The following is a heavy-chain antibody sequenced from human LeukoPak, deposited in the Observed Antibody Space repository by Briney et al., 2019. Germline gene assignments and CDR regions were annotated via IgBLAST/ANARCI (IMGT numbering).Heavy chain of an antibody. D-gene: IGHD2-2*01. CDR1: GGSISSGIYY. Sequence: PSETLSLTCTVSGGSISSGIYYWSWIRQPAGKGLEWIGRIYTSGSTNYNPSLKSRVTISVDTSKNQFSLKLSSVTAADTAVYYCARDEDCSSTSCSFNYWGQGTLVTVSS. CDR3: ARDEDCSSTSCSFNY. V-gene: IGHV4-61*02. J-gene: IGHJ4*02. CDR2: IYTSGST.